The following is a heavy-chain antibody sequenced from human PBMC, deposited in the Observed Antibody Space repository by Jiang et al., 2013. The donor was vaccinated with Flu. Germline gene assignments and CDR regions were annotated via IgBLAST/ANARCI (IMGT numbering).Heavy chain of an antibody. J-gene: IGHJ3*02. CDR1: GGSISSYY. Sequence: GPGLVKPSETLSLTCTVSGGSISSYYWSWIRQPPGKGLEWIGYIYYSGSTNYNPSLKSRVTISVDTSKNQFSLKLSSVTAADTAVYYCARLSLGDTSAFDIWG. CDR2: IYYSGST. D-gene: IGHD4-17*01. CDR3: ARLSLGDTSAFDI. V-gene: IGHV4-59*08.